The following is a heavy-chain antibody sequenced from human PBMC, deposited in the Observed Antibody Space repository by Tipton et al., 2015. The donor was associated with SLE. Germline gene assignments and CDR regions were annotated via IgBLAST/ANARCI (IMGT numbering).Heavy chain of an antibody. Sequence: SLRLSCVASGFTFSSYAMSWVRQAPGKGLEWVSSISISADSTYYADSVKGRLTISRDNSKNTLYLQMNSLRAEDTAVYYCAKGGGSSWHKELVPGAFDWYFDLWGRGTLVTVSS. D-gene: IGHD6-13*01. CDR3: AKGGGSSWHKELVPGAFDWYFDL. CDR1: GFTFSSYA. CDR2: ISISADST. J-gene: IGHJ2*01. V-gene: IGHV3-23*01.